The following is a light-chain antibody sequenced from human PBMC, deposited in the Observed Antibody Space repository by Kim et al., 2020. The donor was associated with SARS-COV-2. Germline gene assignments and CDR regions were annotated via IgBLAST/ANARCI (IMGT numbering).Light chain of an antibody. Sequence: EIVLTQSPGTLSLSPGERATLSCRPSQSVSRYLAWYQQKPGQAPRLLIYSISTRATGIPDRFTGSGSGTDFTLTIGRLEPEDFAMYYCQQYGSSPLTFGGGTKVDIK. V-gene: IGKV3-20*01. J-gene: IGKJ4*01. CDR1: QSVSRY. CDR3: QQYGSSPLT. CDR2: SIS.